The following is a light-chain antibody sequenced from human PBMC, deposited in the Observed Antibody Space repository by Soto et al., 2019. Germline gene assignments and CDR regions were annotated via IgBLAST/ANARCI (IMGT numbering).Light chain of an antibody. CDR2: EAS. Sequence: DIQMTQSPSSLSASVGDRVTITCQASQDISNDLNWYQQKPGNAPKVLIYEASNLKTGVPSSFSGSGSGTDFTFTISSLQPEEIATYFCQQYDNVPLTFGGGTKVEIK. CDR3: QQYDNVPLT. V-gene: IGKV1-33*01. CDR1: QDISND. J-gene: IGKJ4*01.